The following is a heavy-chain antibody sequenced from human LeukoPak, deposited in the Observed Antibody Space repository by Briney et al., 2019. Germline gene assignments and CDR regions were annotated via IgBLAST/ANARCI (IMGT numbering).Heavy chain of an antibody. CDR2: IWYDGSNK. CDR3: AREGLKLSEAFDI. CDR1: GFTFSSYG. D-gene: IGHD1-14*01. J-gene: IGHJ3*02. Sequence: GRSLRLSCAASGFTFSSYGMHWVRQAPGKGLEWVAVIWYDGSNKYCADSVKGRFTISRDNSKSTLYLQMNSLRAEDTAVYYCAREGLKLSEAFDIWGQGTMVTVSS. V-gene: IGHV3-33*01.